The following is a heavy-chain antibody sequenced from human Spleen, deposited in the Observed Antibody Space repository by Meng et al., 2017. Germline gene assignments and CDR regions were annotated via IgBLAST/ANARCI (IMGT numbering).Heavy chain of an antibody. J-gene: IGHJ4*02. D-gene: IGHD4/OR15-4a*01. Sequence: ASVKVSCKASGYTFTKFAINWVRQAPGQGLEWMGRINPNSGGTNYAQKFQGRVTMTRDTSISTAYMELSRLRSDDTAVYYCARVVLGTIYYFDYWGQGTLVTVSS. CDR3: ARVVLGTIYYFDY. CDR2: INPNSGGT. CDR1: GYTFTKFA. V-gene: IGHV1-2*06.